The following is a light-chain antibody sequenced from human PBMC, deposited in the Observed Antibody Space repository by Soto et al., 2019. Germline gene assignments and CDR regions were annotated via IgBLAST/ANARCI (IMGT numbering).Light chain of an antibody. CDR2: EVS. Sequence: QSALTRPASVSGSPGQSIAISGTGTTSDVGGYNYVSWYQQHPGKVPKLLIHEVSNRPPGVSNRFSGSKSGNTASLTISGLQAEDEADYYCLSKTSTISYVFGTGTKVTVL. CDR3: LSKTSTISYV. V-gene: IGLV2-14*01. J-gene: IGLJ1*01. CDR1: TSDVGGYNY.